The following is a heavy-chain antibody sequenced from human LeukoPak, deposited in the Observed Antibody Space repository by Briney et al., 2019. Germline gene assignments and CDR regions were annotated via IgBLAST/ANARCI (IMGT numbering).Heavy chain of an antibody. CDR3: AKGSLEYCGGDCPPFDY. CDR1: GFTFDNYG. D-gene: IGHD2-21*02. V-gene: IGHV3-30*02. Sequence: GGSLRLSCAASGFTFDNYGMHWVRQAPGKGLEWVALIRYDGNSKDYTDSVKGRFTISRDNSKNTLYLQMNSLRAEDTAVYYCAKGSLEYCGGDCPPFDYWGQGTLVTVSS. J-gene: IGHJ4*02. CDR2: IRYDGNSK.